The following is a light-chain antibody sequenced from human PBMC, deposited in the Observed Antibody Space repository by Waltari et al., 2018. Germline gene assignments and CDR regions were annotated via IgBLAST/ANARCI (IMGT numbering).Light chain of an antibody. CDR2: RDK. V-gene: IGLV3-9*01. J-gene: IGLJ2*01. CDR1: NIGGSF. Sequence: SYDLSQPVSVSVALGQTATISRGEDNIGGSFVHWYQQKSGQAPVLVIYRDKERPSGIPDRFSGSNPGKTATLTITGAQAEDEADYYCQVWDSTIEVFGGGTRLTVL. CDR3: QVWDSTIEV.